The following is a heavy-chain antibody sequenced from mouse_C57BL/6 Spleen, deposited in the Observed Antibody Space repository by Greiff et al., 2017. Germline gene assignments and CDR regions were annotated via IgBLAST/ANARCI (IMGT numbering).Heavy chain of an antibody. D-gene: IGHD2-3*01. J-gene: IGHJ4*01. V-gene: IGHV1-26*01. CDR2: INPNNGGT. CDR1: GYTFTDYY. Sequence: VQLQQSGPELVKPGASVKISCKASGYTFTDYYMNWVKQSHGKSLEWIGDINPNNGGTSYNQKFKGKATLTVDKSSSTAYMELRSLTSEDSAVYYCARSYYDGYSHYYARDYWGQGTSVTVSS. CDR3: ARSYYDGYSHYYARDY.